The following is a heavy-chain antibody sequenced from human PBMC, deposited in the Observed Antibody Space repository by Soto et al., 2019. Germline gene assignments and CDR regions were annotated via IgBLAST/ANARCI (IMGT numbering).Heavy chain of an antibody. J-gene: IGHJ6*02. Sequence: SETLSLTCAVYGGSFSGYYWSWIRQPPGKGLEWIGEINHSGSANYNPSLKSRVTISVDTSKNQFSLKLSSVTAADTAVYYCARLPLPDYYYGMDVWGQGTTVT. CDR2: INHSGSA. CDR1: GGSFSGYY. CDR3: ARLPLPDYYYGMDV. V-gene: IGHV4-34*01.